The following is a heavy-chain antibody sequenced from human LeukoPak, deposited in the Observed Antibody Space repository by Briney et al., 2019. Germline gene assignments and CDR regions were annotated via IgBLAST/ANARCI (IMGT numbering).Heavy chain of an antibody. Sequence: GESLKISCKASGYSFTNHWITWVRQMPGKGLEWMGRVDPSDSYTNYSPSFQGHVTISTDKPISTAYLQWSSLKASDTAMYYCARLEGLSDDYWGLGTLVIVSS. CDR2: VDPSDSYT. CDR1: GYSFTNHW. V-gene: IGHV5-10-1*01. J-gene: IGHJ4*02. D-gene: IGHD1-1*01. CDR3: ARLEGLSDDY.